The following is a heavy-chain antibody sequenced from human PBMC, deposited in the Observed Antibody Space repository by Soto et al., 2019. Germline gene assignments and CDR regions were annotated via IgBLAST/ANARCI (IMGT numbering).Heavy chain of an antibody. D-gene: IGHD1-26*01. Sequence: VSGPTLVNPTETLTPTCTVSGFSLSNARMGVSWIRQPPGKALEWLAHIFSNDEKSYSTSLKSRLTISKDTSKSQVVLTMTNMDPVDTATYYCARIKWTHVYYYYGMDVWGQGTTVTVSS. CDR3: ARIKWTHVYYYYGMDV. J-gene: IGHJ6*02. V-gene: IGHV2-26*01. CDR1: GFSLSNARMG. CDR2: IFSNDEK.